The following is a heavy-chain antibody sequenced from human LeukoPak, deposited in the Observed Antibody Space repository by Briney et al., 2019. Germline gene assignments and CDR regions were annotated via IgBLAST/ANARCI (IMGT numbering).Heavy chain of an antibody. CDR3: ARDSYDSSGSYFFLKLLDY. J-gene: IGHJ4*02. CDR1: GYKFTGYY. CDR2: INPNSGDS. D-gene: IGHD3-22*01. V-gene: IGHV1-2*02. Sequence: ASVKVSCKASGYKFTGYYMHWVRQAPGQGLEWMGWINPNSGDSHHAQKFQGRVTMTTDTSTNTAYMELRSLRSDDTAVYYCARDSYDSSGSYFFLKLLDYWGQGTLVTVSS.